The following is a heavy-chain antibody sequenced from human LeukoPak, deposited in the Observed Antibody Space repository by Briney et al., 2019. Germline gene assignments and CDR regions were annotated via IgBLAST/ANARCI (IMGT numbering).Heavy chain of an antibody. D-gene: IGHD2-15*01. V-gene: IGHV4-34*01. Sequence: SETLSLTCAVYGGSFSGYYWSWIRQPPGKGLEWIGEINHSGSTNYNPSLKSRVTISVDTSKNQFSLKLSSVTAADTAVYYCARVRRYCSGGSCYHFDYWGQGTLVTVSS. CDR3: ARVRRYCSGGSCYHFDY. CDR1: GGSFSGYY. J-gene: IGHJ4*02. CDR2: INHSGST.